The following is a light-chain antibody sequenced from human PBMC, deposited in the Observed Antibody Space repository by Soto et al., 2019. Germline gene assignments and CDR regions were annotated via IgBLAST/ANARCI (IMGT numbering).Light chain of an antibody. CDR1: QSVSSN. V-gene: IGKV3-15*01. CDR3: QQYNNWPGT. Sequence: EIVLTQSPGTLSLSPWERATLSCRASQSVSSNLAWYQQKPGQAPRLLIYGASTRATGIPARFSGSGSGTEFTLTISSLQSEDFAVYYCQQYNNWPGTFGQGTKVDIK. J-gene: IGKJ1*01. CDR2: GAS.